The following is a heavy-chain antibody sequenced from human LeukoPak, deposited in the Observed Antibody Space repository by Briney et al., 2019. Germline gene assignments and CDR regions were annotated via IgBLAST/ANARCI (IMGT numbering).Heavy chain of an antibody. CDR3: ARHPSSWIDSMDV. CDR1: GGSISSSSYY. D-gene: IGHD2-2*03. J-gene: IGHJ6*02. Sequence: SETLSLTCTVSGGSISSSSYYWGWIRQHPGKGLERIGSIYYSGSTYYNPSLKSRVTISVDTSKNQFSLKLSSVTAADTVVYYCARHPSSWIDSMDVWGQGTTVTVSS. V-gene: IGHV4-39*01. CDR2: IYYSGST.